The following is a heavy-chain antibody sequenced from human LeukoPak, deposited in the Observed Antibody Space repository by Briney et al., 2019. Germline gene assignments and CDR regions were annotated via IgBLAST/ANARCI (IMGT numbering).Heavy chain of an antibody. CDR1: GFTFSNYV. V-gene: IGHV3-30-3*01. CDR2: TSSDLNVK. CDR3: AREGYYGSGSPPSLYFDY. Sequence: PGGSLGLSCAASGFTFSNYVIHWDRQAPGKGLEWVAVTSSDLNVKLYADSVKGRFTISRDNSRSTLYLQMNSLRPEDTAIYYCAREGYYGSGSPPSLYFDYWGQGTLVTVSS. D-gene: IGHD3-10*01. J-gene: IGHJ4*02.